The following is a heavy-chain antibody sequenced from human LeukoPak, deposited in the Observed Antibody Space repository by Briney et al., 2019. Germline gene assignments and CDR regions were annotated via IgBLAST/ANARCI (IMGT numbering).Heavy chain of an antibody. D-gene: IGHD5-24*01. CDR1: GYTFDDYG. Sequence: GGSLRLSCAGSGYTFDDYGMRWVRQAPGKGLEWVAGINWNGGSTCYAASVKGRCTISRDNAKTALYLEMNSPRVEDTAFYYCVRLGRDGYTYGAAYWGQGALVTVSS. J-gene: IGHJ1*01. CDR2: INWNGGST. CDR3: VRLGRDGYTYGAAY. V-gene: IGHV3-20*04.